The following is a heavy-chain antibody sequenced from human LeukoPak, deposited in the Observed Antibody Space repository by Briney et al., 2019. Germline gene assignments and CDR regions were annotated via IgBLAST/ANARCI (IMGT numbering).Heavy chain of an antibody. CDR2: ISWNSGSI. J-gene: IGHJ4*02. CDR1: GFTFDDYA. V-gene: IGHV3-9*01. CDR3: AKDLFTMVRGVLKS. Sequence: GRSLRLSCAASGFTFDDYAMHWVRQAPGKGLEWVSGISWNSGSIGYTDPVKGRFTISRDNAKNSLYLQMNSLRAEDTALYYCAKDLFTMVRGVLKSWGQGTLVTVSS. D-gene: IGHD3-10*01.